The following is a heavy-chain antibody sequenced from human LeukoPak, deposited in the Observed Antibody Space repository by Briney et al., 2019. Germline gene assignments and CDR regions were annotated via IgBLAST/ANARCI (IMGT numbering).Heavy chain of an antibody. D-gene: IGHD2/OR15-2a*01. CDR3: AKRMGYDFGHFDY. CDR2: ISNSGGRT. Sequence: VGSLRLSCAASGLTFSNYAVGWVRQAPGRGLEWVSAISNSGGRTYYADSVKGRFTIYRDNSKNTLYLQMNSLRDDDAGVYYCAKRMGYDFGHFDYWGQGALVTVSS. J-gene: IGHJ4*02. CDR1: GLTFSNYA. V-gene: IGHV3-23*01.